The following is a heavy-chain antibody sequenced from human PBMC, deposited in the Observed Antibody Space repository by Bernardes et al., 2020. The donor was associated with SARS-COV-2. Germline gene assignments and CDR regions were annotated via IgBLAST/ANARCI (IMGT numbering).Heavy chain of an antibody. V-gene: IGHV3-21*01. CDR2: ISTTSSYI. CDR1: GFTFSSHS. CDR3: ASDNWTPDY. J-gene: IGHJ4*02. Sequence: RGSLRLSCAASGFTFSSHSMTWVRQAPGKALEWVSLISTTSSYIYSADSVKGRFTISRDNAKNSLSLQMNSLRAEDTALYYCASDNWTPDYWGQGSLVTVSA. D-gene: IGHD1-20*01.